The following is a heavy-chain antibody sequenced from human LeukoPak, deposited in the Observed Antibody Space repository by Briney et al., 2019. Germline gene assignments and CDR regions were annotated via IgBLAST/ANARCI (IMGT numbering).Heavy chain of an antibody. CDR2: INQSGSP. V-gene: IGHV4-34*01. J-gene: IGHJ6*03. D-gene: IGHD6-6*01. Sequence: PSETLSLTCGISGGSVSDYYWSWIRQTPGEGLEWIGEINQSGSPKYSPSLKSRVAIFVDTSSNQLSLNVTSVTVADTAVYYCVRGLVKKLVRRQIYYYMDVWGKGTTVIVSS. CDR3: VRGLVKKLVRRQIYYYMDV. CDR1: GGSVSDYY.